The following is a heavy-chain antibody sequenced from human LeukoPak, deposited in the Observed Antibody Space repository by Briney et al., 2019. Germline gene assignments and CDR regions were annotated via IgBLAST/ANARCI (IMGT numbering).Heavy chain of an antibody. CDR1: GFTFSSYG. V-gene: IGHV3-23*01. D-gene: IGHD5-18*01. CDR3: VKVDT. Sequence: GGTLRLSCAASGFTFSSYGMNWVRQAPGKGLEWVSGISPSGGGTYYADSVKGRFTISRDDSKNTLYLQMDSLSAEDTAVYYCVKVDTWGQGTLVTVSS. CDR2: ISPSGGGT. J-gene: IGHJ4*02.